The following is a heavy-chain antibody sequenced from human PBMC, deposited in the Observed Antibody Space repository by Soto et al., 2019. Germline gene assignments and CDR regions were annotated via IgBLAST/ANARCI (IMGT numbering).Heavy chain of an antibody. CDR2: IWSDGSNK. D-gene: IGHD3-10*01. CDR3: AREVLVRGIKYHAMDV. Sequence: QVQLVESGGGVVQPGRSLSLSCAASGFTFSSYGIHWVRQAPGKGLGWVAVIWSDGSNKYYADSVKGRFTISRDNTKNTLYLQMNSLRAEDTAVYYCAREVLVRGIKYHAMDVWGQGTTVTVSS. CDR1: GFTFSSYG. J-gene: IGHJ6*02. V-gene: IGHV3-33*01.